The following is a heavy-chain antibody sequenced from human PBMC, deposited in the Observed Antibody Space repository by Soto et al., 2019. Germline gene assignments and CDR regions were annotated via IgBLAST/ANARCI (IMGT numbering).Heavy chain of an antibody. CDR3: ESSGIAVAGNPFDY. J-gene: IGHJ4*02. CDR2: TYYRSKWYN. V-gene: IGHV6-1*01. D-gene: IGHD6-19*01. CDR1: GDSVSSNSAA. Sequence: SQTLSLTCAISGDSVSSNSAAWNWIRQSPSRGLEWLGRTYYRSKWYNDYAVSVKSRITINPDTSKNQFSLQLNSVTPEDTAVYYCESSGIAVAGNPFDYWGQGTMVAVSS.